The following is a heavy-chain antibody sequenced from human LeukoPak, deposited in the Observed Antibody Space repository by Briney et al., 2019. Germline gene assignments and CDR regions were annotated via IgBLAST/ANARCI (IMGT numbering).Heavy chain of an antibody. V-gene: IGHV1-69*04. CDR3: AREEMVLHYFDY. D-gene: IGHD2-8*01. CDR2: IIPILGIA. J-gene: IGHJ4*02. CDR1: GGTFSSYA. Sequence: GASVKVSCKASGGTFSSYAIIWVRQAPGQGLEWMGRIIPILGIANYAQKFQGRVTITADKSTSTAYMELSSLRSEDTAVYYCAREEMVLHYFDYWGQGTLVTVSS.